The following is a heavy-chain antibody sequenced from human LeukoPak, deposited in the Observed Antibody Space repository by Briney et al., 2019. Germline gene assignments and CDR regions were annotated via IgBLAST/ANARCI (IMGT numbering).Heavy chain of an antibody. J-gene: IGHJ4*02. CDR1: GFTFSSYA. Sequence: GGSLRLSCAASGFTFSSYAMSWVRQPPGKGLEWVSAISSSGGSTYYADSVKGRFNIARDNSKNSVYLQMNSLRAEDTAVYYCARSQYDSSSPDYWGQGTLVTVSS. D-gene: IGHD3-22*01. CDR3: ARSQYDSSSPDY. CDR2: ISSSGGST. V-gene: IGHV3-23*01.